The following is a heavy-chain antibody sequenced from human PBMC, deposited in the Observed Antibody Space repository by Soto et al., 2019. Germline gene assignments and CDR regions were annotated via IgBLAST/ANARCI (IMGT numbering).Heavy chain of an antibody. J-gene: IGHJ4*02. CDR3: ARSTKTIAVADY. CDR1: GGSISSYY. CDR2: IYYSGST. D-gene: IGHD6-19*01. V-gene: IGHV4-59*08. Sequence: PSETLSLTCTVSGGSISSYYWSWIRQPPGKGLEWIGYIYYSGSTNYNPSLKSRVTISVDTSKNQFSLKLSSVTAADTAVYYCARSTKTIAVADYWGQGTLVTVSS.